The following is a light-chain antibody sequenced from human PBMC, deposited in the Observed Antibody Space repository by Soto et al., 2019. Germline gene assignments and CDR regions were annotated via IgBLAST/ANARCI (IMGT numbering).Light chain of an antibody. V-gene: IGKV1-6*01. Sequence: AIPMTQSPSSLSASVGDRVTITCRASQGIRNDLGWYQQKPGKVPKLLIYAASSLQSGVPSRFSGSGSGTDFTLTISSLQPEDFATYYCLQDYNYPRTFGQGTKLEIK. CDR3: LQDYNYPRT. J-gene: IGKJ2*01. CDR2: AAS. CDR1: QGIRND.